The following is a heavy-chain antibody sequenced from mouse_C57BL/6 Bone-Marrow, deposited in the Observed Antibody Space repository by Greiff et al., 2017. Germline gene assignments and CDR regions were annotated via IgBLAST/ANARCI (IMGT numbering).Heavy chain of an antibody. CDR2: IDPEDGDT. CDR1: GFNIKDYY. J-gene: IGHJ1*03. CDR3: TTRYYGSSYDWYFDV. Sequence: EVMLVESGAELVRPGASVKLSCTASGFNIKDYYMHWVKQRPEQGLEWIGRIDPEDGDTAYAPKFQGKATMTADTSSNTAYLQLSSLTSEDTAVYYCTTRYYGSSYDWYFDVWGTGTTVTVSS. V-gene: IGHV14-1*01. D-gene: IGHD1-1*01.